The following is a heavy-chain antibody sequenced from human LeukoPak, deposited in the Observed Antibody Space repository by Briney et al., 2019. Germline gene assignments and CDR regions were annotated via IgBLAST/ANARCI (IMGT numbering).Heavy chain of an antibody. CDR1: GYAFTSYD. CDR2: MNPNSGNT. CDR3: TRSVRNGHIDY. D-gene: IGHD2-21*01. V-gene: IGHV1-8*01. Sequence: ASVKVSCKASGYAFTSYDINWVRQATGQGLEWMGWMNPNSGNTGYAQKFQGRVTMTRSTSISTAYMELSSLRFEDTAVYYCTRSVRNGHIDYWGQGTLVTVSS. J-gene: IGHJ4*02.